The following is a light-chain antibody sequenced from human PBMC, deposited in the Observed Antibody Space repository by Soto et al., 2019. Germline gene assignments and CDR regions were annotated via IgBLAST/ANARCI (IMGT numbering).Light chain of an antibody. V-gene: IGLV1-44*01. Sequence: QSVLTQPPSASGTPGQTVTISCSGSSSNIGTSSVHWYKHLPGTAPKPLIYTNDQRPSGVPDRFSGSKSGTSASLAISGPRTADHADYSCAVWADSLPGHVFGAGTKVTV. J-gene: IGLJ1*01. CDR2: TND. CDR1: SSNIGTSS. CDR3: AVWADSLPGHV.